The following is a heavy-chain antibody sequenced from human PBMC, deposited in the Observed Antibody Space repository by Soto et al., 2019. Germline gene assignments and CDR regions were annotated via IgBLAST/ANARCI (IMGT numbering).Heavy chain of an antibody. Sequence: QVQLVQSGAEVKKPGSSVKVSCKASGGTFSSDAISWVRQAPGQGLEWMGGIIPIFGTANYAQKFQGRVRITAEESTSTAYMEMSSLRSEDAAVYHCAGVNRRLGSSSVGVGYYYYGMDVWGQGTTVTVSS. D-gene: IGHD6-6*01. CDR2: IIPIFGTA. J-gene: IGHJ6*02. V-gene: IGHV1-69*01. CDR3: AGVNRRLGSSSVGVGYYYYGMDV. CDR1: GGTFSSDA.